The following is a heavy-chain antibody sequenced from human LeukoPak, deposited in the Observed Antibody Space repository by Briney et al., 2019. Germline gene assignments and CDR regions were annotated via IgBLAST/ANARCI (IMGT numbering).Heavy chain of an antibody. CDR2: IYYTGST. CDR1: GGSISSDF. Sequence: SETLSLTCAVSGGSISSDFWSWIRQPPGKGLEWIGYIYYTGSTNYNPSLKSRVTISVDTSKNQFSLKLSSVTAADTAMYYCARRASGSYYVYYWGQGTLVTVSS. J-gene: IGHJ4*02. CDR3: ARRASGSYYVYY. V-gene: IGHV4-59*01. D-gene: IGHD1-26*01.